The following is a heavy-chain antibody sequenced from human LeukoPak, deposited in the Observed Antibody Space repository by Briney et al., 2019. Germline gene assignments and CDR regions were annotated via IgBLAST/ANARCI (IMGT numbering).Heavy chain of an antibody. CDR2: IYTSGST. CDR3: ARGHRFGESAHAFDI. J-gene: IGHJ3*02. D-gene: IGHD3-10*01. Sequence: SETLSLTCTVSGGSISSYYWSWIRQPAGKGLEWIGRIYTSGSTNYNPSLKSRVTMSVDTSKYQFSLKLSSVTAADTAVYYCARGHRFGESAHAFDIWGQGTMVTVSS. V-gene: IGHV4-4*07. CDR1: GGSISSYY.